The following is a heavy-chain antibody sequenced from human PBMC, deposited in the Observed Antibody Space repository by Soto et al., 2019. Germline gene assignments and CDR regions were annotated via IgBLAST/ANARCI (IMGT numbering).Heavy chain of an antibody. Sequence: GGTLTLSCAASGCTFSSCDMHWGRQATGKGLEWVSAIGTAGDPYYPGSVKGRFTISRENAKNSLYLQMNSLRAGDTAVYYCARWTPGTGLPYGLEGRGPGTTVT. CDR1: GCTFSSCD. CDR2: IGTAGDP. V-gene: IGHV3-13*05. CDR3: ARWTPGTGLPYGLEG. J-gene: IGHJ6*02. D-gene: IGHD4-17*01.